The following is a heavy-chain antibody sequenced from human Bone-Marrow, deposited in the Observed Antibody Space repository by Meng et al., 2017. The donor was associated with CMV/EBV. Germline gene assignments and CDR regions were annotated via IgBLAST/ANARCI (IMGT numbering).Heavy chain of an antibody. V-gene: IGHV3-23*01. CDR1: GFTFSDSA. D-gene: IGHD3-3*01. J-gene: IGHJ4*02. Sequence: GGSLRLSCAASGFTFSDSAMSWVRQTPTKGLEWVSAISNGGGSTFYADSVKGRFIISRDNSKNTVHLQMNSLRVEDTAIYYCAKEGVYDFWSWGQGTVVTVPS. CDR3: AKEGVYDFWS. CDR2: ISNGGGST.